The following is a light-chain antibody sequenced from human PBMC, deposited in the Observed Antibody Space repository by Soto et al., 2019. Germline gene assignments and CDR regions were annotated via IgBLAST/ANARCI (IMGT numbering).Light chain of an antibody. CDR2: DVS. J-gene: IGKJ5*01. V-gene: IGKV3-15*01. CDR3: QQYNNWPFS. CDR1: QGVTTN. Sequence: EIVMTQSPGTLSVSPGERATLSCMAGQGVTTNFAWYQQKSGQSPRLLIYDVSIRATGVPARFSGTGSETDFTLTISGLQSEDSAVYFCQQYNNWPFSFGQGTRLEI.